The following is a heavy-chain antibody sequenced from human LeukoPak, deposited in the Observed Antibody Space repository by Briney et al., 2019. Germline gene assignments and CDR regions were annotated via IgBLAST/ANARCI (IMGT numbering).Heavy chain of an antibody. D-gene: IGHD1-26*01. Sequence: GASVKVSCKASGYTFTGYYMHWVRQAPGQGLEWVAWIYPNSGVTKYAQKFQGRVTMTRDTSISTAYMELSRLRSDDTAVYYCARAHYPPRSHAFDIWGQGTMVTVSS. V-gene: IGHV1-2*02. J-gene: IGHJ3*02. CDR3: ARAHYPPRSHAFDI. CDR2: IYPNSGVT. CDR1: GYTFTGYY.